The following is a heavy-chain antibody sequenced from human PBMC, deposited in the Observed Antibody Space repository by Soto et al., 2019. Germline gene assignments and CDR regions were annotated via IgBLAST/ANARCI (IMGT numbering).Heavy chain of an antibody. CDR1: GGSFSDYY. V-gene: IGHV4-34*01. CDR3: ARSGDYSWFDP. Sequence: SETLSLTCAAYGGSFSDYYWTWIRQPPGMGLEWIGEINRGGSTKYNPSLKSRVTISVDSSKNQFSLKLTSLTAADTAVYYCARSGDYSWFDPWGQGTLVTVSS. CDR2: INRGGST. D-gene: IGHD4-17*01. J-gene: IGHJ5*02.